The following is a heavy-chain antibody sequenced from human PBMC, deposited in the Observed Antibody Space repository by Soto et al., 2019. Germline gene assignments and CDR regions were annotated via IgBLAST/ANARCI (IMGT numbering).Heavy chain of an antibody. Sequence: SETLSLTCTVSGGSISSYYWSWIRQPPGKGLEWIGYIYYSGSTNYNPSLKSRVTISVDTSKNQFSLKLSSVTAADTAVYYCAGAITMVRETPRYYYYGMDVWGQGTTVTVSS. V-gene: IGHV4-59*01. CDR1: GGSISSYY. CDR2: IYYSGST. D-gene: IGHD3-10*01. J-gene: IGHJ6*02. CDR3: AGAITMVRETPRYYYYGMDV.